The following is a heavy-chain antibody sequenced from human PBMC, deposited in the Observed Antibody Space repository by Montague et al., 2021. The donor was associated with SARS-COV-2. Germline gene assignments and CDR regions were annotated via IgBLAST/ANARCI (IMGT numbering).Heavy chain of an antibody. J-gene: IGHJ4*02. V-gene: IGHV3-43*02. CDR3: VKEEEGADCGSFLFDQ. D-gene: IGHD3/OR15-3a*01. Sequence: SLRLSCAASGFNFEDYAMHWVRQPPGKGLEWVSLLSGNDDTTYYLDSVKGRFTISRDDNKNSLYLQMNSLRIEDTALYYCVKEEEGADCGSFLFDQWGRGTLVTVSS. CDR2: LSGNDDTT. CDR1: GFNFEDYA.